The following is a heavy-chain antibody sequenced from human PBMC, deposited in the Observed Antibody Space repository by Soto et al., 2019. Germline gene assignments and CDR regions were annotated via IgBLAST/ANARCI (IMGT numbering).Heavy chain of an antibody. CDR2: ISWNGKEI. Sequence: VQLVESGGGLEQPGRSLRLSCAGSGFTFDDYALHWVRQVPRKGLEWVSGISWNGKEIGYADSVKGRFIVSRDNAKNSLYLQLNSLRVEDTALYFCVKDSSWEPRILDVWGQGTRVTVSS. V-gene: IGHV3-9*01. D-gene: IGHD1-26*01. CDR3: VKDSSWEPRILDV. CDR1: GFTFDDYA. J-gene: IGHJ3*01.